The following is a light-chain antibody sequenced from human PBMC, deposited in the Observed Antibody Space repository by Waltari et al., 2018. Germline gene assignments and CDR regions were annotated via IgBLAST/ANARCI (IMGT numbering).Light chain of an antibody. CDR1: RGDVGGDNS. CDR2: DVS. J-gene: IGLJ3*02. CDR3: CSFTSRSTWV. V-gene: IGLV2-14*01. Sequence: QSALTQPASVSGSPGQSIPVSCTGTRGDVGGDNSVSWYQQHPGKVPKLLIFDVSNRPSGVSNRFSGSKTGNTASLTISGLQAEDESDYYCCSFTSRSTWVFGGGTKLTVL.